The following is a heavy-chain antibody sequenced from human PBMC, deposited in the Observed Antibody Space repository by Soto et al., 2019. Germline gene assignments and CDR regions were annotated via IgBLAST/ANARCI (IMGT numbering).Heavy chain of an antibody. V-gene: IGHV3-30-3*01. Sequence: QVPLGESGGGVVQPGMSPSLSCAASGLTFDIVAMHWVRQAPGQGLEWVAVISCDGGSAHHADSVEGRFTIARDNSKSTEYLQLDSARPEDTAVYYCAPGFAANRFLYGLDGWGQGTSVSVFS. CDR1: GLTFDIVA. D-gene: IGHD3-10*01. CDR2: ISCDGGSA. J-gene: IGHJ6*02. CDR3: APGFAANRFLYGLDG.